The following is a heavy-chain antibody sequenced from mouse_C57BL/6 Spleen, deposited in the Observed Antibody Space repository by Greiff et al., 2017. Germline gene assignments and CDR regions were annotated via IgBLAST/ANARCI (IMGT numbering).Heavy chain of an antibody. CDR2: INPNNGGT. CDR1: GYTFTDYY. J-gene: IGHJ2*01. V-gene: IGHV1-26*01. Sequence: EVQLQQSGPELVKPGASVKISCKASGYTFTDYYMNWVKQSHGKSLEWIGDINPNNGGTSYNQKFKGKATLTVDKSSSTAYMELRSLTSEDSAVYYCARPFITTVPSFDYWGQGTTLTVSS. CDR3: ARPFITTVPSFDY. D-gene: IGHD1-1*01.